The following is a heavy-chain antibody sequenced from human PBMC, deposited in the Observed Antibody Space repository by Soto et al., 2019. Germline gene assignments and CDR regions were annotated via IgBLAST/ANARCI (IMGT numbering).Heavy chain of an antibody. V-gene: IGHV4-39*01. J-gene: IGHJ5*02. Sequence: SSETLSLTCSASGGSITSSSHFWGWVRQPPGKGLEWIGTIYFTGNTYYTPSLKSRLTMSIDTSKNEFSLRLNSVTAADTAVYYCAGQTFTIAAASYGRSNWFDPWGPGTLVTSPQ. D-gene: IGHD6-25*01. CDR1: GGSITSSSHF. CDR2: IYFTGNT. CDR3: AGQTFTIAAASYGRSNWFDP.